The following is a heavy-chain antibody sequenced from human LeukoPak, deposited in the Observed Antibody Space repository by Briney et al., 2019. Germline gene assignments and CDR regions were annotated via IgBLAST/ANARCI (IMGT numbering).Heavy chain of an antibody. CDR2: INPSGGST. Sequence: ASVTVSCKASGYTFTSYYMHWVRQAPGQGLEWMRIINPSGGSTSYAQKFQGRVTMTRDTSTSTVYMELSSLRSEDTAVYYCASGILEDIVALDYWGQGTLVTVSS. D-gene: IGHD5-12*01. V-gene: IGHV1-46*01. CDR1: GYTFTSYY. J-gene: IGHJ4*02. CDR3: ASGILEDIVALDY.